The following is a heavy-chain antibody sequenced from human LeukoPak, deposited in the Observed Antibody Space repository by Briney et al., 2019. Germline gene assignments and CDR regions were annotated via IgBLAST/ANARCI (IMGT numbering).Heavy chain of an antibody. J-gene: IGHJ3*02. CDR3: ARVRFLEWLDAFDI. V-gene: IGHV1-46*01. CDR2: IDPSGGST. D-gene: IGHD3-3*01. CDR1: GYTFTSFH. Sequence: ASVKVSCKASGYTFTSFHMHWVRQAPGQGLEWMGIIDPSGGSTSYAHNFKGRLTMTSDTSTSTVYMDLSSLRSDDTAVYYCARVRFLEWLDAFDIWGQGTMVTVSS.